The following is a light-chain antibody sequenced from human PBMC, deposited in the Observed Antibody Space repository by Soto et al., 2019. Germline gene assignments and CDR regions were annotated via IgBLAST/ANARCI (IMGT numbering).Light chain of an antibody. CDR1: QSVSSSY. J-gene: IGKJ2*01. CDR2: GAS. CDR3: RQYGGSPTYT. Sequence: EIVLTQSPGTLSLSPGETATLSCRASQSVSSSYLAWYQQKPGQAPRLLIYGASSRATGIPDRFSGGGSGTDFTLTVSRLEPEDFAVYYCRQYGGSPTYTFGQGTKLEIK. V-gene: IGKV3-20*01.